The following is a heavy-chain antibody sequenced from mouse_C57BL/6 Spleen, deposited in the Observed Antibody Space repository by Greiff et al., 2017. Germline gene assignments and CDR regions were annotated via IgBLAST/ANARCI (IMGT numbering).Heavy chain of an antibody. D-gene: IGHD2-12*01. V-gene: IGHV14-3*01. J-gene: IGHJ2*01. CDR2: IGPANGNT. Sequence: EVQVVESVAELVRPGASVKLSCTASGFNIKNTYMHWVKQRPEQGLEWIGRIGPANGNTKYAPKVQGKANITAYTSSNSVYLQLSSLTYEDTAIYSSASYYNDFDYWGQGTTLTVSS. CDR3: ASYYNDFDY. CDR1: GFNIKNTY.